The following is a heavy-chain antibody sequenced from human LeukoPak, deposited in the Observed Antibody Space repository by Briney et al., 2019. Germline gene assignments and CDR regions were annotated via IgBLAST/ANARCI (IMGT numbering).Heavy chain of an antibody. Sequence: GGSLRLSCAASGLAFSAYKMHWVRQAPRKGLVWVSRISTDGYTTGYADFVQGRFTASRDNTKNTWSLEMNSLRAEDTAVYYCVVGGSPGYWGQGTLVTVSS. V-gene: IGHV3-74*01. CDR1: GLAFSAYK. CDR2: ISTDGYTT. D-gene: IGHD2-15*01. CDR3: VVGGSPGY. J-gene: IGHJ4*02.